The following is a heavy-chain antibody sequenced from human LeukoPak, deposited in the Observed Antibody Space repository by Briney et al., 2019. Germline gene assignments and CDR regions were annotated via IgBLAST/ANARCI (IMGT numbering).Heavy chain of an antibody. CDR3: ARDIVPYSSSWRGYYYYYGMDV. CDR2: ISSSSSYI. J-gene: IGHJ6*02. Sequence: GGSLRLSCAASGFTFSSYSMNWVRQAPGKGLEWVSSISSSSSYIYYADSVKGRFTISRDNAKNSLYLQMNSLRAEDTAVYYCARDIVPYSSSWRGYYYYYGMDVWGQGTTVTVSS. V-gene: IGHV3-21*01. D-gene: IGHD6-13*01. CDR1: GFTFSSYS.